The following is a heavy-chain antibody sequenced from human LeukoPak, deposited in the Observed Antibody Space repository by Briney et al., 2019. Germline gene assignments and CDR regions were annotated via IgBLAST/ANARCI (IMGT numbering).Heavy chain of an antibody. D-gene: IGHD3-10*01. J-gene: IGHJ5*02. CDR1: GYTFSTHW. CDR3: ARDNGRLLWFGELFTGNWFDP. Sequence: ASVKVSCKTSGYTFSTHWMHWVRQAPAQGREWMGINNPNGGFTSYAQKLQGRVTVTRDMSTSTVYMELRSLRSDDTAVYYCARDNGRLLWFGELFTGNWFDPWGQGTLVTVSS. V-gene: IGHV1-46*01. CDR2: NNPNGGFT.